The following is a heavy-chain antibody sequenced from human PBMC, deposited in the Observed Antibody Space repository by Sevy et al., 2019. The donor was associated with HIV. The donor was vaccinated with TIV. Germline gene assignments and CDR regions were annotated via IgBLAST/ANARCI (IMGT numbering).Heavy chain of an antibody. CDR3: ARTSPYFYYGMDV. Sequence: SETLYLTCTVSGDSISGYYWSWIRQPPGKGLEWIGYFYYSGSTNYNPSLKGQVSISVDTSKNQVSLKLSSVTAADTAVYFCARTSPYFYYGMDVWGQGTPVTVSS. CDR1: GDSISGYY. CDR2: FYYSGST. V-gene: IGHV4-59*01. J-gene: IGHJ6*02. D-gene: IGHD4-17*01.